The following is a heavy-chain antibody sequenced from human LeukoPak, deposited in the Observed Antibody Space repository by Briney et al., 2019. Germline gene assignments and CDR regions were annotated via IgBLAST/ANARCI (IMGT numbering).Heavy chain of an antibody. V-gene: IGHV4-34*01. CDR3: AMGYYYDSSGYDDAFDI. D-gene: IGHD3-22*01. CDR2: INHSGST. Sequence: SETLSLTCAVYGGSFSGYYWSWIRQPPGKGLEWIGEINHSGSTNYNPSLKSRVTISVDTSKNQFSLKLSSVTAADTAVYYCAMGYYYDSSGYDDAFDIWGQGTMVTVSS. J-gene: IGHJ3*02. CDR1: GGSFSGYY.